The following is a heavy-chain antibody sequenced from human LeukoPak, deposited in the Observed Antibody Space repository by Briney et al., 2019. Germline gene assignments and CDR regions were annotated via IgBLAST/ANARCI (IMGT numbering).Heavy chain of an antibody. D-gene: IGHD1-26*01. Sequence: PGGSLRLSCAASGFTFSSYSMNWVRQAPGKGLEWVSSITSSSSYIYYADSVKGRFTISRDNAKNSLYLQMNSLRAEDTAVYHCARVSGSYSYFDYWGQGTLVTVSS. V-gene: IGHV3-21*01. CDR2: ITSSSSYI. CDR3: ARVSGSYSYFDY. J-gene: IGHJ4*02. CDR1: GFTFSSYS.